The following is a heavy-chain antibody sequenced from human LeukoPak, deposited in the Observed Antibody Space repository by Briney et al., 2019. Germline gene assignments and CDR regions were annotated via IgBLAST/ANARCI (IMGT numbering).Heavy chain of an antibody. V-gene: IGHV4-34*01. J-gene: IGHJ5*02. Sequence: PSETLSLTCAVYGGSFSGYYWSWIRQPPGKGLEWIGEINHSGSTNYNPSLKSRVTISVDTSKNQFSLKLSSVTAADTAVYYCARHQYSSSWYRDWFDPWGQGTLVTVSS. CDR2: INHSGST. CDR1: GGSFSGYY. CDR3: ARHQYSSSWYRDWFDP. D-gene: IGHD6-13*01.